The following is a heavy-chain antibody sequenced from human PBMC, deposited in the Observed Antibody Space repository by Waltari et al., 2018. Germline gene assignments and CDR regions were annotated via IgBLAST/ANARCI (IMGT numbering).Heavy chain of an antibody. D-gene: IGHD3-9*01. V-gene: IGHV4-38-2*01. CDR2: IYHSGST. Sequence: QVQLQESGPGLVKPSETLSLTCAVSGYSIRSGYYWGWIRQPPGKGLEWIGSIYHSGSTYYNPSLKSRVTISVDTSKNQFSLKLSSVTAADTAVYYCARSNILTGFDFDYWGQGTLVTVSS. CDR1: GYSIRSGYY. J-gene: IGHJ4*02. CDR3: ARSNILTGFDFDY.